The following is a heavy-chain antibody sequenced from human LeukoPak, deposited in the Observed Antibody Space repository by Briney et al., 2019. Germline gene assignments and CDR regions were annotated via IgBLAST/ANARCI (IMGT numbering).Heavy chain of an antibody. CDR1: GYTFTGYY. CDR2: INPNSGGT. J-gene: IGHJ3*02. D-gene: IGHD5-24*01. Sequence: ASVKVSCKASGYTFTGYYMHWVRQAPGQGLEWMGWINPNSGGTNYAQKFQGRVTMTTDTSTSTAYMELRSLRSDDTAVYYCARVKIEMGCAFDIWGQGTMVTVSS. V-gene: IGHV1-2*02. CDR3: ARVKIEMGCAFDI.